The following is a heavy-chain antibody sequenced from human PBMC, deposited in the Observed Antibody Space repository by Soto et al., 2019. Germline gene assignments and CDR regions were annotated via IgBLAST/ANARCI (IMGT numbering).Heavy chain of an antibody. CDR1: GFTFSSYW. CDR3: ARVPLRFPSNWFDP. D-gene: IGHD3-3*01. Sequence: GGSLRLSCAASGFTFSSYWMHWVRQAPGKGLVWVSRINSDGSSTSYADSVKGRFAISRDNAKNTLYLQMNSLRAEDTAVYYCARVPLRFPSNWFDPWGQGTLVTVSS. J-gene: IGHJ5*02. V-gene: IGHV3-74*01. CDR2: INSDGSST.